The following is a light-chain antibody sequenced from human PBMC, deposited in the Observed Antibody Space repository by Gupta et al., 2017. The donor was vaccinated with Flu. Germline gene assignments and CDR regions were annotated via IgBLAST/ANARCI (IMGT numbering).Light chain of an antibody. CDR3: QSHDSSLSGSYV. CDR2: GSN. Sequence: QSVLTQPPSVSGAPGQRVTISCTGSSSNIGAGYDVQWYQQLSGAAPKLLIYGSNIRPSGVPDRFSGSKSGASASLAITGLQAEDEADYYCQSHDSSLSGSYVFGPGTRVTVL. V-gene: IGLV1-40*01. CDR1: SSNIGAGYD. J-gene: IGLJ1*01.